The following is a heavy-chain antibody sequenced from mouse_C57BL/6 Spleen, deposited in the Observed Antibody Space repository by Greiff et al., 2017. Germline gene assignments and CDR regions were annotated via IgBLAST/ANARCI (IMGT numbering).Heavy chain of an antibody. CDR3: AREGYSNYYFDY. D-gene: IGHD2-5*01. CDR1: GYTFTSYW. Sequence: QVQLQQPGAELVRPGSSVKLSCKASGYTFTSYWMHWVKQRPRQGLEWIGNIDPSDSETHYNQKFKDKATLTVDKSSSTAYMQLSSLTSEDSAVYYCAREGYSNYYFDYWGQGTTLTVSS. J-gene: IGHJ2*01. V-gene: IGHV1-52*01. CDR2: IDPSDSET.